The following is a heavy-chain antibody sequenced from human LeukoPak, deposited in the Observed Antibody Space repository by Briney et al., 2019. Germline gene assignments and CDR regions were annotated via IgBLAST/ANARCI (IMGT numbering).Heavy chain of an antibody. Sequence: TGGSLRLSCAASGFTFSSYSMNWVRQAPGKGLEWVSSISGSSSYIYYADSVKGRFTISRDNAKSSLYLQMNSLRAEDTAVYYCARTIMITFGGVIAPGDYWGQGTLVTVSS. CDR1: GFTFSSYS. V-gene: IGHV3-21*01. CDR2: ISGSSSYI. CDR3: ARTIMITFGGVIAPGDY. J-gene: IGHJ4*02. D-gene: IGHD3-16*02.